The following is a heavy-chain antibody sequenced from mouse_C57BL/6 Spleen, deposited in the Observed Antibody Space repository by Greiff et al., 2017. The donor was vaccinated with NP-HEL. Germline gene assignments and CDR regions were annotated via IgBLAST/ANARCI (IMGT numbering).Heavy chain of an antibody. J-gene: IGHJ3*01. CDR3: ARDGHYCRFAY. V-gene: IGHV1-81*01. CDR1: GYTFTSYG. Sequence: QVQLQQSGAELARPGASVKLSCKASGYTFTSYGISWVKQRTGQGLEWIGEIYPRSGNTYYNEKFKGKATLTADKSSSTAYMELRSLTSEDSAVYFCARDGHYCRFAYWGQGTLVTVSA. D-gene: IGHD1-2*01. CDR2: IYPRSGNT.